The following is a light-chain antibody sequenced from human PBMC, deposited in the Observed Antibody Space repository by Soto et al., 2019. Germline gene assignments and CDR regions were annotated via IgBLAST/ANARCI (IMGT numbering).Light chain of an antibody. CDR2: EVS. CDR3: SSYAGSNVV. CDR1: SSDVGTYNY. V-gene: IGLV2-8*01. Sequence: QSALTQPPSASGSPGQSVTISCTGTSSDVGTYNYVSWYQKHPGKATKLMIYEVSKRPSGVPDRFSGSKSGNTASLTVSGLQTEDEADYYCSSYAGSNVVFGGGTKLTVL. J-gene: IGLJ2*01.